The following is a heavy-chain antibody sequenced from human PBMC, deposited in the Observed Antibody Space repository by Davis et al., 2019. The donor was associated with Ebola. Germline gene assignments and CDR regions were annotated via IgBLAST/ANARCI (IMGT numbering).Heavy chain of an antibody. Sequence: ASVKVSCKASGYTFTGYYMHWVRQAPGQGLEWMRWINPNSGGTNYAQKFQGRVTMTRDTSISTAYMELSRLRSDATAVYYCARGFLMSRIAAATRGMDVWGQGTTVTVSS. CDR2: INPNSGGT. V-gene: IGHV1-2*02. CDR1: GYTFTGYY. D-gene: IGHD6-13*01. J-gene: IGHJ6*02. CDR3: ARGFLMSRIAAATRGMDV.